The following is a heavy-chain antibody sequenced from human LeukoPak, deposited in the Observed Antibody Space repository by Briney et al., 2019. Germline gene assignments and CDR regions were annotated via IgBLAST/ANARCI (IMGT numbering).Heavy chain of an antibody. D-gene: IGHD3-22*01. V-gene: IGHV4-34*01. J-gene: IGHJ4*02. CDR2: INHSGST. CDR1: GGSFSGYY. CDR3: ARDGFDYYDSSGLFDY. Sequence: SETLSLTCAVCGGSFSGYYWSWIRQPPGKGLEWIGEINHSGSTNYNPSLKSRVTISVDTSKNQFSLKLSSVTAADTAVYYCARDGFDYYDSSGLFDYWGQGTLVTVSS.